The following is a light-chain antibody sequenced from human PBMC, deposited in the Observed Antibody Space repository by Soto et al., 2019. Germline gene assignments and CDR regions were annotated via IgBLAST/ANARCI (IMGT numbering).Light chain of an antibody. CDR3: QQYYTSPGT. CDR1: QSVSNNY. V-gene: IGKV3-20*01. Sequence: EIVLTQSPGTLSLSPGERAALSCRASQSVSNNYLAWYQQKPGQAPRLLIYGASSRATGIPDRFSGSGSGTDFTLTISRLEPEDCAVYYCQQYYTSPGTFGQGTKVEIK. CDR2: GAS. J-gene: IGKJ1*01.